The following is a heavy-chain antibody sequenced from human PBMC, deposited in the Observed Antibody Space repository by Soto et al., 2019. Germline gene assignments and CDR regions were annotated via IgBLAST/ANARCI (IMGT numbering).Heavy chain of an antibody. CDR1: GLCLSSYA. J-gene: IGHJ3*02. D-gene: IGHD2-2*02. Sequence: GALRLSCAASGLCLSSYAMVWVRQAPGKGLEWVAVISYDGSNKYYAASVKGRFTISRDNSKNTLYLQMKSLRAEDTAVYYCARELGYCSSTSCYTAFDIWGQGTMVT. CDR3: ARELGYCSSTSCYTAFDI. CDR2: ISYDGSNK. V-gene: IGHV3-30*14.